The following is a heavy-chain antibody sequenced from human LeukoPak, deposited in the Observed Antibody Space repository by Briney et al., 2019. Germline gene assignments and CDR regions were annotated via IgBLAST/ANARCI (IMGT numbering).Heavy chain of an antibody. Sequence: PGGSLRLSCAASGFTFSSFSLNWVRQAPGKGLEWVSSISSSSSFIYYADSVKGRFTISRDNAKNSLYLQMNSLRAEDTAVYYCARDNQPGIAAFWGQGTLVPVSS. J-gene: IGHJ1*01. D-gene: IGHD6-13*01. CDR3: ARDNQPGIAAF. CDR2: ISSSSSFI. V-gene: IGHV3-21*01. CDR1: GFTFSSFS.